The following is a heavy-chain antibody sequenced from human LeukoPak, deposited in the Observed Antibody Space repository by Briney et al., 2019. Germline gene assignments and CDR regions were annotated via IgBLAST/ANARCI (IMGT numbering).Heavy chain of an antibody. CDR1: GFTFSSYA. D-gene: IGHD6-13*01. V-gene: IGHV3-23*01. CDR3: AKDGGGYSSSWYSLGPFDY. J-gene: IGHJ4*02. Sequence: GGSLRLSCAASGFTFSSYAMSWVRQAPGEGLEWVSAISGSGGSTYYADSVKGRFTISRDNSKNTLYLQMNSLRAEDTAVYYCAKDGGGYSSSWYSLGPFDYWGQGTLVTVSS. CDR2: ISGSGGST.